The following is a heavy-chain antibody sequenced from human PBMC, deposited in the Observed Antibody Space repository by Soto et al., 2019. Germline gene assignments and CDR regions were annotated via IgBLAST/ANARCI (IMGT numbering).Heavy chain of an antibody. Sequence: PLSLTCADYGGSLSGYYWSWIRQPPGKGLEWIGEINHSGSTNYNPSLKSRVTISVDTSKNQFSLKLSSVTAADTAVYYCARHSGYSSSWYYTYYFDYWGQGTLVTVSS. CDR3: ARHSGYSSSWYYTYYFDY. J-gene: IGHJ4*02. D-gene: IGHD6-13*01. V-gene: IGHV4-34*01. CDR1: GGSLSGYY. CDR2: INHSGST.